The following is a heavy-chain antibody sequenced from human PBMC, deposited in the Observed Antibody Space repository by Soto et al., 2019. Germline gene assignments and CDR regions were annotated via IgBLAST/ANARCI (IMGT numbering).Heavy chain of an antibody. CDR2: ISYDGSNK. Sequence: QVQLVESGGGVVQPGRSLRLSCAASGFTFSSYAMHWVRQAPGKGLEWVAVISYDGSNKYYADSVKGRFTISRDNSKNTLQLQMNSRRAEDTAVYYCARETVVTARTPVWDYWGQGTLVTVSS. CDR1: GFTFSSYA. D-gene: IGHD2-21*02. J-gene: IGHJ4*02. CDR3: ARETVVTARTPVWDY. V-gene: IGHV3-30-3*01.